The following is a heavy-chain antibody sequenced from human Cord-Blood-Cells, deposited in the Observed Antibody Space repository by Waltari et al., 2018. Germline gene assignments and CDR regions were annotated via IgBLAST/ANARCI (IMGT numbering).Heavy chain of an antibody. CDR1: GYSISSGYY. D-gene: IGHD2-2*01. CDR2: IYHSGST. CDR3: ARDEYCSSTSCYHDAFDI. J-gene: IGHJ3*02. V-gene: IGHV4-38-2*02. Sequence: QVQLQESGPGLVKPSETLSLTCTVSGYSISSGYYWGWIRQPPGKGLAWIGSIYHSGSTYYNPSLKSRVTISVDTSKNQFSLKLSSVTAADTAVYYCARDEYCSSTSCYHDAFDIWGQGTMVTVSS.